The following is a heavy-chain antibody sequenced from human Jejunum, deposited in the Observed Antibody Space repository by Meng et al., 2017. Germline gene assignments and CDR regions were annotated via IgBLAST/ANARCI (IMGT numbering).Heavy chain of an antibody. D-gene: IGHD1-14*01. Sequence: ASLKVSCKASGYTFSNYHVHWVRQAPGQGLEWMGVINPSGGSTTYAQKFQGRVAMTRDTSTSTAYMEMNSLRSEDTAVYYCARLNPGTPSWARGPLVT. J-gene: IGHJ4*02. CDR2: INPSGGST. CDR3: ARLNPGTPS. CDR1: GYTFSNYH. V-gene: IGHV1-46*01.